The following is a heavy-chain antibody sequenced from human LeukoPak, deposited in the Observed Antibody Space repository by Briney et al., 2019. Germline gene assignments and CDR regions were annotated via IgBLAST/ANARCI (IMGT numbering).Heavy chain of an antibody. CDR2: IYSSGSI. Sequence: PSETLSLTCTVSGGSISSYFWSWIRQPAGKGLEWIGRIYSSGSINYNPSLKSRLTVSVDTSKSQFSLKLSSVTAADTAVYYCARRRSGDSHFDYWGQGTLVTVSS. CDR1: GGSISSYF. D-gene: IGHD3-16*01. CDR3: ARRRSGDSHFDY. V-gene: IGHV4-4*07. J-gene: IGHJ4*02.